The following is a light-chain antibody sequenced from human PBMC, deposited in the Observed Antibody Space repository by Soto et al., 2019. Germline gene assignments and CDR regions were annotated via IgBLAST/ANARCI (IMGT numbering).Light chain of an antibody. J-gene: IGLJ3*02. CDR1: SGDVGGYNF. V-gene: IGLV2-11*01. Sequence: QSALTQPRSVSGSPGQSVTISCTGASGDVGGYNFVSWYQQHPGKAPPLMIFDVSQRPSGVPDRFSGSKSGNTASLTISGLQAEDEADYYCCSYGGSYTGGFGGGTKLTVL. CDR2: DVS. CDR3: CSYGGSYTGG.